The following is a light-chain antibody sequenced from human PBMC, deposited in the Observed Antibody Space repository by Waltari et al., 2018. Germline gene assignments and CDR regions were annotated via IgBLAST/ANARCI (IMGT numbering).Light chain of an antibody. CDR3: QQYYSTPWT. J-gene: IGKJ1*01. CDR2: WAS. CDR1: QTVLYSSNNKNY. Sequence: VSLGERATINCKSSQTVLYSSNNKNYLAWYQQKPGQPPKLLIYWASTRESGVPDRFSGSGSGTDFTLTISSLQAEDVAVYYCQQYYSTPWTFGQGTKVEIK. V-gene: IGKV4-1*01.